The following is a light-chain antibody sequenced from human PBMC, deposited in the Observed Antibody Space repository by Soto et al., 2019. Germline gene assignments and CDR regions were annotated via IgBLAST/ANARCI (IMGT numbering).Light chain of an antibody. CDR1: QSISNN. Sequence: DIQMTQSPSTLSASVVDRVTITCRASQSISNNLNWYQQKPGKAPKFLIQSASTLQPGVPSRFSGTGSGTDFTLTIESLQPEDLATYFCQQGYNSFMYTFGQGTKVDI. V-gene: IGKV1-39*01. CDR2: SAS. J-gene: IGKJ2*01. CDR3: QQGYNSFMYT.